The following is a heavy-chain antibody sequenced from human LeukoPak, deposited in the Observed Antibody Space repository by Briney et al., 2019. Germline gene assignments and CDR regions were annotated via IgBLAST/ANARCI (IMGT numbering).Heavy chain of an antibody. CDR1: GFTFDDYG. Sequence: GGSLRLSCAASGFTFDDYGMSWVRQAPGKGLEWVSGINWNGGSTGYADSVKGRFTISRDNAKNSLYLQINSLRAEDTALYYCARDATYYYDSSGYPYYWGQGTLVTVSS. D-gene: IGHD3-22*01. J-gene: IGHJ4*02. CDR2: INWNGGST. V-gene: IGHV3-20*04. CDR3: ARDATYYYDSSGYPYY.